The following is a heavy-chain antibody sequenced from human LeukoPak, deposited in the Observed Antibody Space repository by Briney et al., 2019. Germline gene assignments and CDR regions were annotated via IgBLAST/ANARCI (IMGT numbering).Heavy chain of an antibody. CDR3: ARDRRSPHSAYDWGHLDY. V-gene: IGHV3-23*01. CDR2: SSAGST. Sequence: PGGSLRLSCAASGFTFYKNGMSWVRQAPGKGLEWVASSSAGSTYYADSVEGRFTISRDNFKDTLYLEMNSLRVEDTAVYYCARDRRSPHSAYDWGHLDYWGQGTLVTVSS. CDR1: GFTFYKNG. J-gene: IGHJ4*02. D-gene: IGHD5-12*01.